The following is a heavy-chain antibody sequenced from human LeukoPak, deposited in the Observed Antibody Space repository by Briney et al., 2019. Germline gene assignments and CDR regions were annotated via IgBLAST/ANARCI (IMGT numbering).Heavy chain of an antibody. D-gene: IGHD3-22*01. CDR1: GGSISSSSYY. J-gene: IGHJ4*02. CDR2: IYYSGST. Sequence: KPSETQSLTCTVSGGSISSSSYYWGWIRQPPGKGLEWIGSIYYSGSTYYNPSLKSRVTISVDTSKNQFSLKLSSVTAADTAVYYCAREYDSSGYYYWGQGTLVTVSS. CDR3: AREYDSSGYYY. V-gene: IGHV4-39*07.